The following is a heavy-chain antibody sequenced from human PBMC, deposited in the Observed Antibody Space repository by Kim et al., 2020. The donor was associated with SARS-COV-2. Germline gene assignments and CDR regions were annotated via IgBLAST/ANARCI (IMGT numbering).Heavy chain of an antibody. J-gene: IGHJ4*02. CDR2: INTNTGNP. V-gene: IGHV7-4-1*02. D-gene: IGHD3-3*01. CDR3: ARGILWSEYYDFWSGYDTQQFDY. Sequence: ASVKVSCKASGYTFTSYAMNWVRQAPGQGLEWMGWINTNTGNPTYAQGFTGRFVFSLDTSVSTAYLQISSLKAEDTAVYYCARGILWSEYYDFWSGYDTQQFDYWGQGTLVTVSS. CDR1: GYTFTSYA.